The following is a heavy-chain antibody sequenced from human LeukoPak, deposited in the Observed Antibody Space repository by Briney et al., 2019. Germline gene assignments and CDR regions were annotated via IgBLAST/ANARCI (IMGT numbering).Heavy chain of an antibody. CDR3: ARHRDDILTGYLAPGAFDI. CDR2: IYYSGST. CDR1: GGSISSYY. D-gene: IGHD3-9*01. J-gene: IGHJ3*02. V-gene: IGHV4-59*08. Sequence: SETLSLTCTVSGGSISSYYWSWIRQPPGKGLEWIGYIYYSGSTNYNPSLKSRVTISVDTSKNQFSLTLSSVTAADTAVYYCARHRDDILTGYLAPGAFDIWGQGTMVTVSS.